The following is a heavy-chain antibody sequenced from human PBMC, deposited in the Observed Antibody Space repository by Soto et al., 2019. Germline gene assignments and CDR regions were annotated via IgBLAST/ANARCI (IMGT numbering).Heavy chain of an antibody. J-gene: IGHJ3*02. CDR2: IYYSGST. CDR1: GGSISSSSYY. D-gene: IGHD3-10*01. CDR3: ARGTYGSGSYYNPTGAFDI. V-gene: IGHV4-39*01. Sequence: SDTLSLTCTVSGGSISSSSYYWGWIRQPPGKGLEWIGSIYYSGSTYYNPSLKSRVTISVDTSKNQFSLKLSSVTAADTAVYYCARGTYGSGSYYNPTGAFDIWGQGTMVT.